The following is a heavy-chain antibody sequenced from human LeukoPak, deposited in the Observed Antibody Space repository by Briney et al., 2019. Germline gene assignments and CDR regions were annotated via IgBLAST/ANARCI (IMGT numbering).Heavy chain of an antibody. CDR3: ARDSPPDYYGSGSYYTLFDY. J-gene: IGHJ4*02. CDR1: GYTFTSYG. Sequence: ASVKVSCKASGYTFTSYGISWVRQAPGQGLEWMGWISAYNGNTNYAQKLQGRVTMTTDTSTSTAYMELRSLRSDDTAVYYCARDSPPDYYGSGSYYTLFDYWGQGTLVTVSS. V-gene: IGHV1-18*04. CDR2: ISAYNGNT. D-gene: IGHD3-10*01.